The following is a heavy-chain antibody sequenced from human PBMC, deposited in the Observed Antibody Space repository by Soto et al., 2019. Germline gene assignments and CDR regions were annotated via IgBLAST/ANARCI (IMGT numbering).Heavy chain of an antibody. V-gene: IGHV4-34*01. CDR3: ARGRVAFDY. Sequence: SETLSLTCAVYGGSFSGYYWSWIRQPPGRGLEWIGEINHSGTTNYNPSLKSRVTLSVDTSKNQLSLKLTSVTAADTAVYYCARGRVAFDYWGQGSLVTVSS. CDR2: INHSGTT. CDR1: GGSFSGYY. J-gene: IGHJ4*02.